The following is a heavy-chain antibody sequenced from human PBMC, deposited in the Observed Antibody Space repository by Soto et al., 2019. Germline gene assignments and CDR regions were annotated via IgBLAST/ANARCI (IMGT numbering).Heavy chain of an antibody. J-gene: IGHJ3*02. Sequence: QVQLVESGGGVVQPGRSLRLSCAASGFTFSSHGMHWVRQAPGKGLEWVAVIWYDGSNKYYADSVKGRFTISRDNSKNTLYLQMNSLRAEDTAVYYCATDALRENAFDIWGQGTMVTVSS. V-gene: IGHV3-33*01. CDR1: GFTFSSHG. CDR3: ATDALRENAFDI. D-gene: IGHD1-26*01. CDR2: IWYDGSNK.